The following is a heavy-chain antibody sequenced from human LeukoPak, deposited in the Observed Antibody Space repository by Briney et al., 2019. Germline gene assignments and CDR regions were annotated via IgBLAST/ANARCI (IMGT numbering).Heavy chain of an antibody. Sequence: PSETLSLTCTVSGGSIRSSSYFWGWIRQPPGKGLEWMGSIYYTGSTSYNPSLKSRSTISVDTSKNQFSLKLSSVTAADTAVYYCASESTYRYNYWGQGALVTVSS. CDR2: IYYTGST. V-gene: IGHV4-39*01. J-gene: IGHJ4*02. CDR1: GGSIRSSSYF. CDR3: ASESTYRYNY. D-gene: IGHD5-18*01.